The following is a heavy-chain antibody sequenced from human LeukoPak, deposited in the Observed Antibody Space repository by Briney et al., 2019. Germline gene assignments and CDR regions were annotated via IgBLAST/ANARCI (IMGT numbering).Heavy chain of an antibody. D-gene: IGHD1-26*01. CDR2: ISGDGGST. CDR3: AKDIFVFGVVGATSNFDY. Sequence: GGSLRLSCAASGFTFDDYAMHWVRQAPGKGLEWVSLISGDGGSTYYADSVKGRFTISRDNSKNSLYLQMNSLGTEDTALYYCAKDIFVFGVVGATSNFDYWGQGTLVTVSS. J-gene: IGHJ4*02. V-gene: IGHV3-43*02. CDR1: GFTFDDYA.